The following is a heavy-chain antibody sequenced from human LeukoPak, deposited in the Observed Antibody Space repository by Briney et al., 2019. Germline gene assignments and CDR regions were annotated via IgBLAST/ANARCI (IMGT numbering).Heavy chain of an antibody. J-gene: IGHJ5*02. V-gene: IGHV4-4*07. Sequence: PSETLSLTCTVSGNSFGDYYWSWIRQPAGKGLEWIGRIYTSGSTTYNPSLKSRVTMLVDTSKSQFSLNLMSVTAADTAVYYCTRDTGTTGEVKFDPWGQGTLVTVSS. D-gene: IGHD4-17*01. CDR2: IYTSGST. CDR3: TRDTGTTGEVKFDP. CDR1: GNSFGDYY.